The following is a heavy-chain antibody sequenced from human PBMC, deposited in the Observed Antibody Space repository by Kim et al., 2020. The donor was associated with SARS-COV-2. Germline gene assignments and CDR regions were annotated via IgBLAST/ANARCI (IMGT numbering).Heavy chain of an antibody. Sequence: ASVKVSCKASGYTFTGYYMHWVRQAPGQGLEWMGRINPNSGGTNYAQKFQGRVTMTRDTSISTAYMELSRLRSDDTAVYYCAIPEGSGWGYYYYGMDVWGQGTTVTVSS. J-gene: IGHJ6*02. D-gene: IGHD3-3*01. V-gene: IGHV1-2*06. CDR2: INPNSGGT. CDR1: GYTFTGYY. CDR3: AIPEGSGWGYYYYGMDV.